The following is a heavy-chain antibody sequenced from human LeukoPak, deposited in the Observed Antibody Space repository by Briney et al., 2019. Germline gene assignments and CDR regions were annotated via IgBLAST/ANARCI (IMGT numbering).Heavy chain of an antibody. CDR3: ARAQWGYPFDV. CDR1: GLTLSSYE. D-gene: IGHD5-18*01. CDR2: IKGDGSDK. J-gene: IGHJ3*01. V-gene: IGHV3-7*03. Sequence: GGSLRLSCTISGLTLSSYELNWVRQAPRKGLEWVATIKGDGSDKRYVDSVKGRFTISRDDVKNSLYLQLNNLRAEDTAIYYCARAQWGYPFDVWGQGTRVTVSS.